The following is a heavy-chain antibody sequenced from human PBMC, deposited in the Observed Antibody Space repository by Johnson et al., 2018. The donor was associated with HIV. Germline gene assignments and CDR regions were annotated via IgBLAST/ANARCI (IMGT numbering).Heavy chain of an antibody. CDR2: ISYDGTNK. Sequence: QVQLVESGGGVVQPGRSLRIYCAVSEFTFSNYAMHWVRLTPGKGLQWVAVISYDGTNKYYADTVKGRFTISRDTSKNTLYLQMDSRRGEDSALYYCARGRKDIDAADGLANDAFDMWGQGTLVTVSS. V-gene: IGHV3-30*04. CDR3: ARGRKDIDAADGLANDAFDM. D-gene: IGHD6-13*01. CDR1: EFTFSNYA. J-gene: IGHJ3*02.